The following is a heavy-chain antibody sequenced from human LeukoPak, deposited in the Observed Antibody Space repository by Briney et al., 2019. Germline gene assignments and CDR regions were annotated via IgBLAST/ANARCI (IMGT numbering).Heavy chain of an antibody. V-gene: IGHV4-30-2*01. D-gene: IGHD1-26*01. CDR1: GSSISSGGYS. CDR3: ARDRGRSGSYLDY. CDR2: IYHSGST. J-gene: IGHJ4*02. Sequence: KASQTLSLTCAVSGSSISSGGYSWSWIRQPPGQGLEWIGYIYHSGSTYYNPSLKSRVTISVDRSKNQFSLKLSSVTAADTAVYYCARDRGRSGSYLDYWGQGTLVTVSS.